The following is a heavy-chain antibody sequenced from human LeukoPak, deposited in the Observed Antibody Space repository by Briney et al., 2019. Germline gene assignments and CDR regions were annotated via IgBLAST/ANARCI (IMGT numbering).Heavy chain of an antibody. CDR2: ISSSSSYI. V-gene: IGHV3-21*04. D-gene: IGHD4-11*01. CDR3: ARDKVTTYGYYYYYMDV. Sequence: GGSLRLSCAASGFTFSSYSMNWVRQAPGKGLEWVSSISSSSSYIYYADSVKGRFTISRDNAKNSLYLQTNSLRAEDTALYYCARDKVTTYGYYYYYMDVWGKGTTVTVSS. J-gene: IGHJ6*03. CDR1: GFTFSSYS.